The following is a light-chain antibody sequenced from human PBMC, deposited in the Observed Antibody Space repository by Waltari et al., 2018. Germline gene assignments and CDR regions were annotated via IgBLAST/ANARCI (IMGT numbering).Light chain of an antibody. V-gene: IGKV1-39*01. J-gene: IGKJ4*01. CDR3: QQSYSLLRLT. Sequence: DIQMTQSPSSLSASVGDRVTITCRASQTINKYLNWYQQKPGKAPILLIYATYTLQSGVPSRFSGSGSGTDFTLTISNLQPEDFATYYCQQSYSLLRLTFGGGTKVDIK. CDR1: QTINKY. CDR2: ATY.